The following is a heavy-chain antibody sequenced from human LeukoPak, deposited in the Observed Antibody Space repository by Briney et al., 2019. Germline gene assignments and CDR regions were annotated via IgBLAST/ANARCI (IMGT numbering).Heavy chain of an antibody. CDR1: GYSISSGYY. J-gene: IGHJ4*02. CDR3: AREREGPYGYLDY. V-gene: IGHV4-38-2*02. Sequence: SETLSLTCTVSGYSISSGYYWGWIRQPPGKGLEWIGSIYHSGSTYYNPSLKSRVTISVDTSKNQFSLKLSSVTAADTAVYFCAREREGPYGYLDYWGQGTLVTVSS. CDR2: IYHSGST. D-gene: IGHD4-17*01.